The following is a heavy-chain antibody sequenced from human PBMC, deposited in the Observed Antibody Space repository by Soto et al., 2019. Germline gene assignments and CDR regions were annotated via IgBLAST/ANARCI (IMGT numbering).Heavy chain of an antibody. D-gene: IGHD3-9*01. Sequence: GASVKVSCKASGYTFTSYAMHWVRQAPGQRLEWMGWINAGNGNTKCSQKFQGRVTITRDTSASTAYMELSSLRSEDTAVYYCARDRGDDILTGHYYYYGMDVWGQGTTVTVSS. J-gene: IGHJ6*02. CDR3: ARDRGDDILTGHYYYYGMDV. V-gene: IGHV1-3*01. CDR2: INAGNGNT. CDR1: GYTFTSYA.